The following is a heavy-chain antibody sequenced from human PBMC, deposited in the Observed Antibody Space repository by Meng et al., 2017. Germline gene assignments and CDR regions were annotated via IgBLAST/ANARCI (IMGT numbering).Heavy chain of an antibody. V-gene: IGHV1-2*02. CDR1: GYTFPGCY. CDR2: SNPNSGGT. Sequence: ASLKVTCKAAGYTFPGCYMHWGRQAAGQGLEGMGWSNPNSGGTNYAQKFQGRVTMTRDTSISTAYMELSRLRSDDTTVYYCAGASYGYSYGFPQYYFDYWGQGTLVTVSS. J-gene: IGHJ4*02. D-gene: IGHD5-18*01. CDR3: AGASYGYSYGFPQYYFDY.